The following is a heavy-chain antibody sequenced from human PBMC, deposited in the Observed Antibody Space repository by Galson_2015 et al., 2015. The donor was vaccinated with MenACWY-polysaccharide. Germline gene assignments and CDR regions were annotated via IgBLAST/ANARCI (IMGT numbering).Heavy chain of an antibody. V-gene: IGHV3-66*02. CDR3: ARSVVGALDYYDY. Sequence: LRLSCAASGFTVSNNYISWVRQAPGKGLEWVSIIYSDNRTSYIFSVKGRFTISRDNSKNTVYLQMSSLRVEDTAVYYCARSVVGALDYYDYWGQETLVTVSS. J-gene: IGHJ4*02. CDR1: GFTVSNNY. CDR2: IYSDNRT. D-gene: IGHD1-26*01.